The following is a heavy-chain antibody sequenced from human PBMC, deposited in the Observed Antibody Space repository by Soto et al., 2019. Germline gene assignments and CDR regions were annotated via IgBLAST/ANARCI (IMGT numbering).Heavy chain of an antibody. CDR1: GDSISSSNHY. CDR2: IYYSGST. J-gene: IGHJ4*02. Sequence: QMHLQESGPGLVKPSETLSLTCTVSGDSISSSNHYWGWIRQPPGKGLEWIGSIYYSGSTNSQPSLSSRVTISVDTSKNQFSLMLTSVTAADTAVYFRARHADSFLVYYFDYWGQGTLVSVSS. D-gene: IGHD2-21*01. CDR3: ARHADSFLVYYFDY. V-gene: IGHV4-39*01.